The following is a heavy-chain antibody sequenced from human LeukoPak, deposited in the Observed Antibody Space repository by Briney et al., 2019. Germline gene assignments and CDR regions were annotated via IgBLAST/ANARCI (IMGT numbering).Heavy chain of an antibody. CDR1: GGSFSGYY. CDR2: INHSGST. J-gene: IGHJ4*02. CDR3: ARDKGIVVVPLYYFDY. V-gene: IGHV4-34*01. Sequence: PSETLSLTCAVYGGSFSGYYWSWIRQPPGKGLEWIGEINHSGSTNYNPSLKSRVTTSVDTSKNQFSLKLSSVTAADTAVYYCARDKGIVVVPLYYFDYWGQGTLVTVSS. D-gene: IGHD2-2*01.